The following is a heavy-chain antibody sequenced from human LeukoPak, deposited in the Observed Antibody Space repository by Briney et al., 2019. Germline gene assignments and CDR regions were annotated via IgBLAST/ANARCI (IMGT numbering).Heavy chain of an antibody. J-gene: IGHJ6*03. Sequence: GGSLRLSCAASGFTFSNAWMSWVRQAPGKGLGWVSFIRYDGSRKYYAESVKGRFTISRDNSKNTLDLQMSSLTTGDTAVYYCARGNSAGWYEYMDVWGKGTTVIVSS. CDR1: GFTFSNAW. CDR3: ARGNSAGWYEYMDV. V-gene: IGHV3-30*02. D-gene: IGHD6-19*01. CDR2: IRYDGSRK.